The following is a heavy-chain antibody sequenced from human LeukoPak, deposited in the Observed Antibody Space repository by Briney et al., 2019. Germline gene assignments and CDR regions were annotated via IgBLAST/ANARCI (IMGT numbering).Heavy chain of an antibody. CDR1: GFTFDSHA. Sequence: GGSLRLSCAASGFTFDSHAMSWVRQGPGKGLEWVSSVSRGGATTWYADSVKGRFTISRDNSKNTLYLQMNSLRAEDTAIYYCTRDQPDCRDISCLLFEYWGQGTLVTVSS. J-gene: IGHJ4*02. D-gene: IGHD5-24*01. V-gene: IGHV3-23*01. CDR2: VSRGGATT. CDR3: TRDQPDCRDISCLLFEY.